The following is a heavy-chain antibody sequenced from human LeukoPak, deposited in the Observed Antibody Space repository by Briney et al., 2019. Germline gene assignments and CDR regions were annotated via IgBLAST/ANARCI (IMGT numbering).Heavy chain of an antibody. J-gene: IGHJ3*02. D-gene: IGHD5-24*01. V-gene: IGHV3-48*03. Sequence: HAGGSLRLSCAASGFTFSTYEMHWVRQAPGKGLEWLSYISSSGSTIHYADSAKGRFTISRDNAKNSLFLQMNSLRAEDTAVYYCAREMGLVEMSTLIPGGAFDIWGQGTAATVSS. CDR1: GFTFSTYE. CDR3: AREMGLVEMSTLIPGGAFDI. CDR2: ISSSGSTI.